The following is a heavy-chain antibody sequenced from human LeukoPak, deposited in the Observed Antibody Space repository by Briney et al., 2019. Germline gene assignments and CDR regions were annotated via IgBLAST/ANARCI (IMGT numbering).Heavy chain of an antibody. V-gene: IGHV3-13*04. CDR3: VRDPSGHGLDV. CDR1: GFTFSTYD. CDR2: IGKAGDT. J-gene: IGHJ6*02. Sequence: GGSLRLSCAASGFTFSTYDMHWVRQATGKGLEWVSGIGKAGDTYYAGSVKGRFTISRENAKNSLYLQMNSLRAGDTAVYYCVRDPSGHGLDVWGQGTTVTVSS. D-gene: IGHD5-12*01.